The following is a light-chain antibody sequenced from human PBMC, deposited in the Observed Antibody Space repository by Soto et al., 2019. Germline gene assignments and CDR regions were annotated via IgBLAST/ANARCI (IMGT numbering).Light chain of an antibody. CDR2: DVC. V-gene: IGLV2-8*01. CDR3: SSYAGSNNLV. Sequence: QSALTQPPSASGSPGQSVAISCTGTSSDVGGYNFVSWYQQHPGKAPKLIIYDVCRRPPGVPDRFSGSKSGNTASLTVSGLQAEDEADYYCSSYAGSNNLVFGGGTKLTVL. CDR1: SSDVGGYNF. J-gene: IGLJ2*01.